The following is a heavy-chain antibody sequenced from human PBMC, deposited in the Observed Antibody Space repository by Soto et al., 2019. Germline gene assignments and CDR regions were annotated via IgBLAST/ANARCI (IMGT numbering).Heavy chain of an antibody. J-gene: IGHJ4*02. D-gene: IGHD4-17*01. Sequence: QVQLQESGPGLVKPSETLSLTCTVSGGSISSYYWSWIRQPPGNGLEWIGYIYYSGSTNYNPSLKSRVTISVDTSKNQFSLKLNSVTAADTAVYSCARWYGGSLDYWGQGTLVTVSS. CDR3: ARWYGGSLDY. CDR2: IYYSGST. V-gene: IGHV4-59*01. CDR1: GGSISSYY.